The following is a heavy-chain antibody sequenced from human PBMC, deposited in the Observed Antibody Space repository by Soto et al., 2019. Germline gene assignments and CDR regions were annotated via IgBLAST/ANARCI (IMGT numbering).Heavy chain of an antibody. J-gene: IGHJ4*02. D-gene: IGHD5-12*01. Sequence: QVQLQESGPGLVKPSETLSLTCSVSGGSVSSGSYYWSWIRQPPGKGLEWVGYVYSSGGTSYNPSLKRRVTISLDTSKNQFSLKLSSVTAADTAVYSCARDGDGYNHWGQGTLVTVSS. CDR1: GGSVSSGSYY. CDR2: VYSSGGT. V-gene: IGHV4-61*01. CDR3: ARDGDGYNH.